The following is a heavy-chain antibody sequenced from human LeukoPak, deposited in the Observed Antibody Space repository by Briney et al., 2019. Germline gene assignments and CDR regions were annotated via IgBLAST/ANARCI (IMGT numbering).Heavy chain of an antibody. CDR1: GFTFSIYS. V-gene: IGHV3-48*02. CDR2: ISSSSSTR. CDR3: ARDGGSDY. J-gene: IGHJ4*02. Sequence: GGSLRLSCAASGFTFSIYSMNWVRQAPGKGLEWVSYISSSSSTRYYADSVKGRFTISRDNAKNSLYLKMNSLRDDDTAVYYCARDGGSDYWGQGTLVTVSS. D-gene: IGHD3-10*01.